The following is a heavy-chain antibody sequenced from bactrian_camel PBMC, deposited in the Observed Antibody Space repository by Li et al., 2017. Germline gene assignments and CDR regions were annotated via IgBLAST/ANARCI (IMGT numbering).Heavy chain of an antibody. V-gene: IGHV3S53*01. D-gene: IGHD2*01. J-gene: IGHJ4*01. CDR1: GYRYSTYC. CDR2: IDSDGRT. Sequence: HVQLVESGGGSVQAGESLRLSCVVSGYRYSTYCMGWFRQVPGNEREPLASIDSDGRTSVADSVMGRFTISQDGAKNTLYLHMNNLKPEDTAMYHCAASGGLHCYVASYYKYYGQGTQVTVS.